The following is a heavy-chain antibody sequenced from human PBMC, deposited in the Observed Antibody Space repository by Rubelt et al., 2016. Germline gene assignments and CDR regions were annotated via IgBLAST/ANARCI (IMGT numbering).Heavy chain of an antibody. V-gene: IGHV3-33*01. CDR2: IWYDGGNK. CDR1: GFTFSNYG. CDR3: ARDRAFNSFDY. J-gene: IGHJ4*02. Sequence: GRSLRLSCAASGFTFSNYGMHWVRQAPGKGLEWVAIIWYDGGNKYYADSVKGRFTISRDNSKNTLYLQMNSLRVEDTGVYYCARDRAFNSFDYWGQGTLVTVSS. D-gene: IGHD3-10*01.